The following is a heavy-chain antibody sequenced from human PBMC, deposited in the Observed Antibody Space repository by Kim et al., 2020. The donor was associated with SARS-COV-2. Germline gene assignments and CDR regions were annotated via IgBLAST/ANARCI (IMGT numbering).Heavy chain of an antibody. J-gene: IGHJ4*02. V-gene: IGHV3-15*01. Sequence: GRFTISRDDSKNTLYLQMNSLKTEDTAVYYCTTDLPQPSDIVVVPAASDYWGQGTLVTVSS. CDR3: TTDLPQPSDIVVVPAASDY. D-gene: IGHD2-2*01.